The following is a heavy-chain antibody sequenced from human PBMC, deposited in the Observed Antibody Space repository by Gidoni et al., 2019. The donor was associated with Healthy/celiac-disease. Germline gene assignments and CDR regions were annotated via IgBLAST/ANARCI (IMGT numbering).Heavy chain of an antibody. Sequence: QLQLQESGPGLVKPSETLSLTCTVSGGSISSISYYWGWIRQPPGQGLEWIGSIYYSGSTYYNPARKSRVTISVDTSKNQFSLKLSSVTAADTAVHYCAIRGYSYGYYFDYWGQGTLVTVSS. CDR3: AIRGYSYGYYFDY. D-gene: IGHD5-18*01. CDR2: IYYSGST. CDR1: GGSISSISYY. J-gene: IGHJ4*02. V-gene: IGHV4-39*01.